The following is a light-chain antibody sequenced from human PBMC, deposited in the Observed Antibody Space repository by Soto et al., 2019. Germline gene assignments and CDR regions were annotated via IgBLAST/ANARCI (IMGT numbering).Light chain of an antibody. J-gene: IGLJ2*01. CDR2: SND. CDR3: AAWDDNLHGL. CDR1: SSNIGRNT. Sequence: QSVLTQPPSASGTPGQRVTISCSGSSSNIGRNTVSWYQHLPGTAPKLLIYSNDQRPSGAPDRFSGSKSGTSASLAISGLQSEDEADYYCAAWDDNLHGLFGGGTKLTVL. V-gene: IGLV1-44*01.